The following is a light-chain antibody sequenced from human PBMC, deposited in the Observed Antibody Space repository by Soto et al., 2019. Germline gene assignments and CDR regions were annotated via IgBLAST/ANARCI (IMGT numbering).Light chain of an antibody. CDR2: KAS. J-gene: IGKJ1*01. V-gene: IGKV1-5*03. Sequence: DIQMTQSPSTLSASVGDRVTITCRASQSISSWLAWYQQKPGKAPKLLIYKASSLESGVPSRFSGSGSGTEFTLTISSLQPDDFATYYCQQYNSYSWTFGQWNKLDIK. CDR1: QSISSW. CDR3: QQYNSYSWT.